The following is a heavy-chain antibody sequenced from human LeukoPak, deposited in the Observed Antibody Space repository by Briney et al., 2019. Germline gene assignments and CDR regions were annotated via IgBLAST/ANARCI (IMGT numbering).Heavy chain of an antibody. D-gene: IGHD6-6*01. Sequence: SETLSLTCTFSSDSISNYFWSWIRQPAGKGLEWIGRISASGSSNYSPSLKSRVTMSLDTSKNQFSLKLTSVTAADTAVYYCARLRVPAARGAFDCWGQGTMVTVAS. J-gene: IGHJ3*01. CDR2: ISASGSS. CDR1: SDSISNYF. CDR3: ARLRVPAARGAFDC. V-gene: IGHV4-4*07.